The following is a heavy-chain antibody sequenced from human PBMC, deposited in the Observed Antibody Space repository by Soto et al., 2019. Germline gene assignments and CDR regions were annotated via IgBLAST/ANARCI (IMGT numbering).Heavy chain of an antibody. J-gene: IGHJ4*02. Sequence: PSESLSLTSAVAGGSISSGGYSWSWIRQPPGKVLQWSGYIYHSGSTSYNPSLKSRVIKSVDRSQDQFSLQRSSVTAADTAVYYCAREQRPGDYFAYWGQGTLVTVSS. V-gene: IGHV4-30-2*01. CDR1: GGSISSGGYS. CDR3: AREQRPGDYFAY. D-gene: IGHD3-10*01. CDR2: IYHSGST.